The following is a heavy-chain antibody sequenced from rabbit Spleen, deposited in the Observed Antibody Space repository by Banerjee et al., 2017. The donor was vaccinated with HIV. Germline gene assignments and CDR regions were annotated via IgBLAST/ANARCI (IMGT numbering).Heavy chain of an antibody. J-gene: IGHJ6*01. CDR2: IYSGDGRA. D-gene: IGHD8-1*01. CDR3: ARDAGTSFSTYGMDL. Sequence: QEQLVESGGGLVQPEGSLTLTCTASGFSFSSTYYMCWVRQAPGKGLEWIACIYSGDGRAYYASWAKGRFTITRSTSLNTVTLQLDSLTAADTATYFCARDAGTSFSTYGMDLWGPGTLVTVS. V-gene: IGHV1S47*01. CDR1: GFSFSSTYY.